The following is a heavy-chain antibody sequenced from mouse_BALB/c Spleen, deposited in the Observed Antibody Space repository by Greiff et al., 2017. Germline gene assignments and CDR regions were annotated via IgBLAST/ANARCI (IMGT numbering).Heavy chain of an antibody. D-gene: IGHD1-1*02. CDR1: GYTFTDYN. CDR2: INPNNGGT. Sequence: VQLQQSGPELVKPGASVKIPCKASGYTFTDYNMDWVKQSHGKSLEWIGDINPNNGGTIYNQKFKGKATLTVDKSSSTAYMELRSLTSEDTAVYYCARREYYGAWFAYWGQGTLVTVSA. J-gene: IGHJ3*01. CDR3: ARREYYGAWFAY. V-gene: IGHV1-18*01.